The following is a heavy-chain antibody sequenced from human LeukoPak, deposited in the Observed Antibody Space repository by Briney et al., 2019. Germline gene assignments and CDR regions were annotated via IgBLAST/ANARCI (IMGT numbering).Heavy chain of an antibody. CDR2: IYYSGST. CDR1: GGSVSSGSHY. D-gene: IGHD3-16*01. Sequence: SETLSLTCTVSGGSVSSGSHYWSWIRQPPGKGLEWIGYIYYSGSTNYNPSLKSRVTISADTSKNQFSLKLSSVTAADTAVYYCAREGGYYIDYWGQGTLVTVSS. V-gene: IGHV4-61*01. CDR3: AREGGYYIDY. J-gene: IGHJ4*02.